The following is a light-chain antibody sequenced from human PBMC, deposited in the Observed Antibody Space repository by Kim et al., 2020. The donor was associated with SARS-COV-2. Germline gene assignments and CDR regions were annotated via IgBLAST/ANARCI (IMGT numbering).Light chain of an antibody. CDR3: QQYNLYSWT. V-gene: IGKV1-5*01. CDR1: QSIDSW. J-gene: IGKJ1*01. Sequence: IQMTQSPSTLSASVGDRVTITCRASQSIDSWLAWYQQKPGKAPKLLIFDASTLKSGVPSRFSGSGSGTEFTLTISGLQPDDFATYYCQQYNLYSWTFGQGTKVEIK. CDR2: DAS.